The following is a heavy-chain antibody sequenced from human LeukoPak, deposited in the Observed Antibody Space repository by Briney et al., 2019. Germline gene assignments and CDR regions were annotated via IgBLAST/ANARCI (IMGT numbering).Heavy chain of an antibody. J-gene: IGHJ4*02. CDR1: GFTFSTYA. CDR3: ARGETQLTSHLDY. Sequence: GGSLRLSCAASGFTFSTYAMNWVRQAPGRGLEWLSYVSLGGNTIYYADSVKGRFTISRDNAKNSLFLQMNSLSNDDTAVYYCARGETQLTSHLDYWGRGTLVTVSS. CDR2: VSLGGNTI. V-gene: IGHV3-48*02. D-gene: IGHD3-9*01.